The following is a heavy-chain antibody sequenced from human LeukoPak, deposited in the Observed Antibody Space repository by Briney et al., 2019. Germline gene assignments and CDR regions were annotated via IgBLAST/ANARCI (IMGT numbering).Heavy chain of an antibody. D-gene: IGHD6-13*01. V-gene: IGHV4-59*12. CDR2: IYYSGST. CDR1: GGSISSYY. CDR3: AREGGYSSSWSYFDY. J-gene: IGHJ4*02. Sequence: SETLSLTCTVSGGSISSYYWSWIRQPPGKGLEWIGYIYYSGSTNYNYSLKSRVTISVDTSKNQFSLKLSSVTAADTAVYYCAREGGYSSSWSYFDYWGQGTLVTVSS.